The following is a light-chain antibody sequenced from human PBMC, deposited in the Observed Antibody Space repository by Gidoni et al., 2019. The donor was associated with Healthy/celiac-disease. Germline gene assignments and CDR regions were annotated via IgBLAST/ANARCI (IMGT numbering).Light chain of an antibody. V-gene: IGLV2-14*03. J-gene: IGLJ2*01. CDR3: SSYTSSSTLGV. CDR1: SSDVGGYNY. CDR2: DVS. Sequence: QSALTQPASVSGSPGKSITISCTGTSSDVGGYNYVSWYQQHPGKAPKLMIYDVSNRPSGVSNRFSGSKSGNTASLTISGPQAEDEADYYCSSYTSSSTLGVFGGGTKLTVL.